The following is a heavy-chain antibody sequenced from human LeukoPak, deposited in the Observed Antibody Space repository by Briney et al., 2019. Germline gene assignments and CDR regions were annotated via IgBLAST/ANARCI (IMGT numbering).Heavy chain of an antibody. CDR1: GYSFTSYW. D-gene: IGHD6-13*01. V-gene: IGHV5-51*01. CDR3: ARGYSRSTRPIDY. Sequence: GESLNISCKGSGYSFTSYWIGWVRQMPGKGLEWMGIIYPGDSDTRYSPSFQGQVTISADKSISTAYLQLSSLKASDTATYYCARGYSRSTRPIDYWGQGTLVTVSS. CDR2: IYPGDSDT. J-gene: IGHJ4*02.